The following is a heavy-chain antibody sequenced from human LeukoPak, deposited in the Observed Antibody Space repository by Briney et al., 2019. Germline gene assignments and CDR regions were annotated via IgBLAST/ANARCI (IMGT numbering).Heavy chain of an antibody. CDR1: GFTFSSYG. V-gene: IGHV3-33*01. D-gene: IGHD4-17*01. CDR3: ARDPPGLTTVTTSAFDI. J-gene: IGHJ3*02. CDR2: IWYDGSNK. Sequence: GRSLRLSCAASGFTFSSYGMHWVRQAPGKGLEWVAVIWYDGSNKYYADSVKGRFTISRDNSKNTLYLQMNSLRAEDTAVYYCARDPPGLTTVTTSAFDIWGEGIIVTVSS.